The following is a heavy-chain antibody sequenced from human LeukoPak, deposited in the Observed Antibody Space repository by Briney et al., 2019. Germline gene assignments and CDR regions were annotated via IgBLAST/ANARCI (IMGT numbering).Heavy chain of an antibody. CDR2: ISSRSSYI. CDR1: GFTFSRYG. Sequence: PGGSLRLSCVASGFTFSRYGMHWVRQAPGKGLDWVSSISSRSSYIYYPDSVKGRFTIFRDNAKNSLYLQMNSLRAEDTAVYYCVRNSPDVSDAFDIWGQGTMVTVSS. V-gene: IGHV3-21*01. CDR3: VRNSPDVSDAFDI. J-gene: IGHJ3*02. D-gene: IGHD2/OR15-2a*01.